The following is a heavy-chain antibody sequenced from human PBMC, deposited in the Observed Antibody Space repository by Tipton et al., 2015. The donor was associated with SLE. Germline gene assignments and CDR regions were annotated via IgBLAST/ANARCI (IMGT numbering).Heavy chain of an antibody. CDR3: ARGEREVDY. CDR1: GGSMSSSGYY. J-gene: IGHJ4*02. Sequence: LRLSCTVSGGSMSSSGYYWGWIRQPPRMGLEWIGTIYYSGSTNYNPSLKSRITISVGTSKNQFSLKLHSVTAADTAVYYCARGEREVDYWGQGTLVTVSS. CDR2: IYYSGST. V-gene: IGHV4-39*07. D-gene: IGHD3-16*01.